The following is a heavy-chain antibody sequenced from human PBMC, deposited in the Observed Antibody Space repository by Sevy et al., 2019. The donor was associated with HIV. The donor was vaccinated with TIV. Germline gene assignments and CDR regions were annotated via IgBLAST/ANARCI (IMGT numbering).Heavy chain of an antibody. CDR3: AREAIYGYYFDY. CDR2: INAGNGNT. V-gene: IGHV1-3*01. Sequence: ASVKVSCKSSGYSFSSFALHWVRQAPRQRPEWMGWINAGNGNTKYSQKFQGRVTITRDTSASTAYMELSSLRSEDTAVYYCAREAIYGYYFDYWGQGTLVTVSS. J-gene: IGHJ4*02. CDR1: GYSFSSFA. D-gene: IGHD4-17*01.